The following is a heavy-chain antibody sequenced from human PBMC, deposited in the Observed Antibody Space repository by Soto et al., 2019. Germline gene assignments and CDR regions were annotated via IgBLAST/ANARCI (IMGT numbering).Heavy chain of an antibody. CDR1: GFTFSSYS. J-gene: IGHJ6*02. V-gene: IGHV3-21*01. Sequence: GGSLRLSCAASGFTFSSYSMNWVRQAPGKGLEWVSSISSSNSYIYYAESVKGRFTISRDNAKNSLYLQMNSLRAEDTAVYYCARDNDCTNFVCYTGFPSRYYYYYGMDVWVQGTTVTVSS. CDR3: ARDNDCTNFVCYTGFPSRYYYYYGMDV. CDR2: ISSSNSYI. D-gene: IGHD2-8*01.